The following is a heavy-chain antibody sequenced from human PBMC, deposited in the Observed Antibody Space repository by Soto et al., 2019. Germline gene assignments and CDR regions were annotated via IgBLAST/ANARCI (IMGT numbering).Heavy chain of an antibody. D-gene: IGHD3-22*01. CDR1: GDSISTFY. CDR3: ARGRTVRNYADDSSDYFYFFDY. V-gene: IGHV4-59*01. CDR2: VYYTGST. J-gene: IGHJ4*02. Sequence: SETLSLTCTISGDSISTFYCGWIRQSPGKELEWIGYVYYTGSTNYNPSLKSPVTISADRSKNQISLKLTSANAAHTAVYYCARGRTVRNYADDSSDYFYFFDYWGQGTQVTVSS.